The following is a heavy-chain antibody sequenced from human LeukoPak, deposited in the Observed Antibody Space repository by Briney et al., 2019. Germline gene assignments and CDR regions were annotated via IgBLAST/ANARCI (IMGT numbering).Heavy chain of an antibody. J-gene: IGHJ4*02. Sequence: ASVKVSCKASGYTFTSYDINWVRQATGQGLEWMGWMNPNSGNTGYAQKFQGRVTMTRNTSISTAYMELSSLRSEDTAVYYCARSYRYCSSTSCRNRGYFDYWGQGTLVTVSS. V-gene: IGHV1-8*01. D-gene: IGHD2-2*01. CDR1: GYTFTSYD. CDR3: ARSYRYCSSTSCRNRGYFDY. CDR2: MNPNSGNT.